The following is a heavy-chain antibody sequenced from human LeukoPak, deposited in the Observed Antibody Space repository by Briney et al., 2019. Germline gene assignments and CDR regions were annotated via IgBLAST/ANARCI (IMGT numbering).Heavy chain of an antibody. CDR2: IYYSGST. CDR1: GGSISSGDYY. CDR3: AREDYGGDAFDI. J-gene: IGHJ3*02. V-gene: IGHV4-30-4*01. D-gene: IGHD4-23*01. Sequence: SETLSLTCTVSGGSISSGDYYWSWIRQPPGKGLEWIGYIYYSGSTYYNPSLKSRVTISVDTSKNQFSLKLSSVTAADTAVYYCAREDYGGDAFDIWGQGTMVTLSS.